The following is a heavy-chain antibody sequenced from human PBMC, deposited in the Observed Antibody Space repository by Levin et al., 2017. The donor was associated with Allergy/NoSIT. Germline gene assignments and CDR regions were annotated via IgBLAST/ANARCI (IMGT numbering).Heavy chain of an antibody. J-gene: IGHJ3*02. Sequence: AASVKVSCRASGYSFTTYWIAWVRQMPGKGLECMGLVNPGDSDIRYSSSFQGQVTISADKSISTAYLQRSGLKASDTAMYYCARHCGNSATCSLSGTFDIWGQGTMVTVSS. CDR2: VNPGDSDI. D-gene: IGHD2-2*01. V-gene: IGHV5-51*01. CDR3: ARHCGNSATCSLSGTFDI. CDR1: GYSFTTYW.